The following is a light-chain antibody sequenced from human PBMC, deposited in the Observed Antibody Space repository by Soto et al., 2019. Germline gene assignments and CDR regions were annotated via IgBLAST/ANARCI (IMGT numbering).Light chain of an antibody. CDR3: QQRSNWPPLT. Sequence: EVVMTQSPATLSVSPGERATLSCRASQSVSNYLAWYQQKPGQAPRLLISGASTRATGIPDRFSGSGSGTDFTPTISSIEPEDFAVYYCQQRSNWPPLTFGGGTKVDIK. J-gene: IGKJ4*01. CDR1: QSVSNY. V-gene: IGKV3-11*01. CDR2: GAS.